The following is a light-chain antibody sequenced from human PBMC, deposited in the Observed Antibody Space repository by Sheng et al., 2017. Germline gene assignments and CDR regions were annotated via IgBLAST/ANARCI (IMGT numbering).Light chain of an antibody. CDR3: QHYGSSRPD. CDR1: QSIDNSH. V-gene: IGKV3-20*01. J-gene: IGKJ3*01. Sequence: EIVLTQSPGTLSLSPGERATLSCRASQSIDNSHLAWYQQKPGQAPRLLMYGASNKATGIPDRFSGGGSGTDFTLTISELEPEDFAVYYCQHYGSSRPDFGPGTTVDIK. CDR2: GAS.